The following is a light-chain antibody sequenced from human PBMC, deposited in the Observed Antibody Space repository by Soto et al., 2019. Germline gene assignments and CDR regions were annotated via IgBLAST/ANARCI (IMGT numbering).Light chain of an antibody. V-gene: IGLV1-40*01. CDR1: SSNIGADYD. CDR3: QSYDSSLRDVV. CDR2: GNS. Sequence: QSVLTQPPSVSGAPGQRVTISCTGSSSNIGADYDVHWYQQLPGTAPKLLIYGNSNRPSGVPDRFSGSKSGTSASMSITGLQDEDEADYCSQSYDSSLRDVVFGGGTKLTVL. J-gene: IGLJ2*01.